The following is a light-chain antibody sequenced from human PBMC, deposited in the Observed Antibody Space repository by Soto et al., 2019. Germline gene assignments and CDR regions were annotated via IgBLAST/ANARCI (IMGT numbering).Light chain of an antibody. CDR2: GAS. CDR1: QSVSSSY. Sequence: IVLTQSTGTLSLSPGERATHSCWTIQSVSSSYLAWYQQKPGEAARLLIYGASSRVTGSPDRFSGSGSGTDFTLTISRREPEDFAVYYCQQYGSLLPSTFGQGTKVDIK. CDR3: QQYGSLLPST. V-gene: IGKV3-20*01. J-gene: IGKJ1*01.